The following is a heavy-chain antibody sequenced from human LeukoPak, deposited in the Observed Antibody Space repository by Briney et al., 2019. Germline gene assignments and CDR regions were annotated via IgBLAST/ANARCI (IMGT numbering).Heavy chain of an antibody. J-gene: IGHJ4*02. Sequence: SVKVSFKASGGTFISYAISWVRQTPGQGLEWMGGIIPIFGTANYAQKFQGRVTITADESTSTAYMELSSLRSEDTAVYYCARSRGTTVGYFDYWGQGTLVTVSS. CDR2: IIPIFGTA. D-gene: IGHD4-23*01. V-gene: IGHV1-69*13. CDR1: GGTFISYA. CDR3: ARSRGTTVGYFDY.